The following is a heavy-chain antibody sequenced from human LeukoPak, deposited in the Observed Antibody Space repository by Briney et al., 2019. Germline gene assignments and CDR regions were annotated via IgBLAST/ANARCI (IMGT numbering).Heavy chain of an antibody. CDR2: IYSGGST. D-gene: IGHD2-2*01. Sequence: GGSLRLSCAASGLTVSSKYMDWVRQAPGKGLEWVSVIYSGGSTYYADSVKGRFAISRDNSKNTLYLQMNSLRAEDTAVYYCASQGVVPAAAEGYWSQGTLVTVSS. J-gene: IGHJ4*02. CDR1: GLTVSSKY. CDR3: ASQGVVPAAAEGY. V-gene: IGHV3-66*02.